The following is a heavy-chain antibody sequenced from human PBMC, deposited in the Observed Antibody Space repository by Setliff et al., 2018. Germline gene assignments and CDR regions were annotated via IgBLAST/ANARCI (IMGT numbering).Heavy chain of an antibody. CDR2: IYTSGST. CDR1: GGSISSYY. J-gene: IGHJ4*02. V-gene: IGHV4-4*07. Sequence: SETLSLTCTVSGGSISSYYWSWIRQPAGKGLEWIGRIYTSGSTNYNPSLKSRVTMSVDTSKNQFSLKLSSVTAADTAVYYCARARDTSCYFQYYFDFWGQGTLVTVSS. D-gene: IGHD3-22*01. CDR3: ARARDTSCYFQYYFDF.